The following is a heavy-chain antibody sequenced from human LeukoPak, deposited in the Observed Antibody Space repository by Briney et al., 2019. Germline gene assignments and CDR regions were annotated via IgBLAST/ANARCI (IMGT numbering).Heavy chain of an antibody. D-gene: IGHD1-26*01. J-gene: IGHJ5*02. CDR1: GYTFTGYY. Sequence: ASVKVSCKASGYTFTGYYMHWVRQAPGQGLEWMGRINPNSGGTNYAQKFQGRVTMTRDTSISTAYMELSRLRSDDTAVYYCARGVSGELLSSRWFDPWGQGTLVTVSS. CDR2: INPNSGGT. CDR3: ARGVSGELLSSRWFDP. V-gene: IGHV1-2*06.